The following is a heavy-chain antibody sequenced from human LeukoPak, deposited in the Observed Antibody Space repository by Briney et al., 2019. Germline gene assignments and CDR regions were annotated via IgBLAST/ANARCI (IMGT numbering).Heavy chain of an antibody. CDR2: IKQDGSEK. V-gene: IGHV3-7*01. J-gene: IGHJ4*02. CDR3: ARTRGLAGLSSSWYFAY. CDR1: GFTFTSYW. Sequence: PGGSLRLSCAASGFTFTSYWMSWVRQAPGKGLEWVAKIKQDGSEKYYVDSVKGRFTISRDNAKNSLSLQMNSLRAEDTAVYYCARTRGLAGLSSSWYFAYWGQGTLVTVSS. D-gene: IGHD6-13*01.